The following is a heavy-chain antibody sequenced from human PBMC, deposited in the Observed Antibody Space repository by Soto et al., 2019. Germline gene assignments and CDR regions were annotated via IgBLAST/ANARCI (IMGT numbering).Heavy chain of an antibody. D-gene: IGHD2-15*01. CDR1: GYTFTSYG. CDR3: ARDSSGWYCSGGSCYADY. V-gene: IGHV1-18*04. J-gene: IGHJ4*02. CDR2: ISAYSGNT. Sequence: AAVKVSCKASGYTFTSYGISWVRQAPGQGLEWMGWISAYSGNTNYAQKLQGRVTITTDTSTSTAYMELRSLRSADTSVYYCARDSSGWYCSGGSCYADYWGQGTLVTVSS.